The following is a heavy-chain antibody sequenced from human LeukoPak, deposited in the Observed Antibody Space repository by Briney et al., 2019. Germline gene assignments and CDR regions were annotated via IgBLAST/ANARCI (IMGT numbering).Heavy chain of an antibody. Sequence: SETLSLTCTVSGGSIRSYYWSWIRQPPGKGLEWIGYIYYSGSTNYNPSLKSRVTISVDTSKNQFSLKLSSVTAADTAVYYCARFNDYGGNDFDYWGQGTLVTVSS. CDR2: IYYSGST. CDR3: ARFNDYGGNDFDY. D-gene: IGHD4-23*01. V-gene: IGHV4-59*01. J-gene: IGHJ4*02. CDR1: GGSIRSYY.